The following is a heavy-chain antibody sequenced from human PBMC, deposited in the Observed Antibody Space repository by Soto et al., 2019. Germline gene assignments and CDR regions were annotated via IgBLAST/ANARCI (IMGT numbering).Heavy chain of an antibody. CDR2: ISSSSSYI. CDR3: ARDYCTSGVCDGSDVNFYYGMDV. V-gene: IGHV3-21*01. J-gene: IGHJ6*02. Sequence: AGGSLRLSCAASGFTFSSYSMDWVRQAPGKGLEWVSSISSSSSYIYYADSVKGRFTISRDNAKNSLYLQMNSLRAEDTAVYYCARDYCTSGVCDGSDVNFYYGMDVWGQGTTVTVA. D-gene: IGHD2-8*01. CDR1: GFTFSSYS.